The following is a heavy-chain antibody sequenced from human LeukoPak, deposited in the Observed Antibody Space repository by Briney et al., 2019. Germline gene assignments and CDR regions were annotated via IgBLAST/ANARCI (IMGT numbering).Heavy chain of an antibody. J-gene: IGHJ6*03. D-gene: IGHD2/OR15-2a*01. Sequence: SVKVSCKASGGTFSSYAISWVRQAPGQGLEWMGGIIPIFGTANYAQKFQGRVTITTDESTSTAYMELSSLRSEDTAVYYCLLQSGEENYYYMDVWGKGTTVTVSS. V-gene: IGHV1-69*05. CDR3: LLQSGEENYYYMDV. CDR1: GGTFSSYA. CDR2: IIPIFGTA.